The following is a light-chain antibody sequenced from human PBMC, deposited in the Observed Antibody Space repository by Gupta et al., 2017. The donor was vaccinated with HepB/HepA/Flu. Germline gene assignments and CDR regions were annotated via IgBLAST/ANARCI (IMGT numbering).Light chain of an antibody. CDR2: DVS. CDR1: SSDVGAYNS. CDR3: FSYTASDTWV. J-gene: IGLJ3*02. V-gene: IGLV2-11*01. Sequence: QSAPTQPRSVSGSPGQSVTISCTGTSSDVGAYNSFSWYQHHPAKAPKLISNDVSKWPSGVPDRSSGSKFGNTASLTSSGLQDEDEADDYCFSYTASDTWVFGGGTKLTVL.